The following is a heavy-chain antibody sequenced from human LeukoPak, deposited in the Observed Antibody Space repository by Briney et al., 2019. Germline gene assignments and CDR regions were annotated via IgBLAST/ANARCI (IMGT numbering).Heavy chain of an antibody. CDR2: IIPIFGTA. CDR1: GGTFSSYA. J-gene: IGHJ4*02. V-gene: IGHV1-69*05. CDR3: ARAPVVSYGLYYFDY. D-gene: IGHD1-26*01. Sequence: APVKVSCKASGGTFSSYAISWVRQAPGQGLEWMGRIIPIFGTANYAQKFQGRVTITTDESTSTAYMELSSLRSEDTAVYYCARAPVVSYGLYYFDYWGQGTLVTVSS.